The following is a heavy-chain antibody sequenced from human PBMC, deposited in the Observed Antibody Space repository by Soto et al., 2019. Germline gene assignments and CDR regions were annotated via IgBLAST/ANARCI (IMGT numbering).Heavy chain of an antibody. CDR1: GGSISSYY. D-gene: IGHD6-13*01. V-gene: IGHV4-59*01. Sequence: PSETLSLTCTVSGGSISSYYWSWIRQPPGKGLEWIGYIYYSGSTNYNPSLKSRVTISVDTSKNQFSLKLSSVTAADTAVYYCARYGGAAAKFDYWGQGTLVTVSS. CDR3: ARYGGAAAKFDY. CDR2: IYYSGST. J-gene: IGHJ4*02.